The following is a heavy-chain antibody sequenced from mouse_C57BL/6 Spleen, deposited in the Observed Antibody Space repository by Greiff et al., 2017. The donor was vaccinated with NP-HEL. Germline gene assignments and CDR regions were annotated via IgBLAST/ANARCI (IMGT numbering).Heavy chain of an antibody. CDR1: GYTFTDYE. J-gene: IGHJ3*01. Sequence: LVESGAELVRPGASVTLSCKASGYTFTDYEMHWVKQTPVHGLEWIGAIDPETGGTAYNQKFKGKAILTADKSSSTAYMELRSLTSEDSAVYYCTREDYGNYVPFAYWGQGTLVTVSA. CDR3: TREDYGNYVPFAY. V-gene: IGHV1-15*01. D-gene: IGHD2-1*01. CDR2: IDPETGGT.